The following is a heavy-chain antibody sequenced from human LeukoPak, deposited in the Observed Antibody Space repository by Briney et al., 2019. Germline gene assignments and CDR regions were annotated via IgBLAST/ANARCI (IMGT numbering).Heavy chain of an antibody. Sequence: GESLKISCKGSGYSFSTYWIGWVRQMPGKGLXXXGIIYPSDSDTRYSPSFQGQVTISADKSISTAYLQWSSLKASDTAIYYCARQAAVAGPGIDYWGQGTLVTVSS. V-gene: IGHV5-51*01. CDR1: GYSFSTYW. CDR2: IYPSDSDT. CDR3: ARQAAVAGPGIDY. J-gene: IGHJ4*02. D-gene: IGHD6-19*01.